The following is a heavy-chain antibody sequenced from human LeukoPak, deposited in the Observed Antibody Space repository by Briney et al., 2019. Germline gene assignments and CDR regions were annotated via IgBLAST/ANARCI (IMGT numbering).Heavy chain of an antibody. CDR3: ARVRSVGLVPVAYFDY. CDR1: GYSFPSYW. D-gene: IGHD6-19*01. V-gene: IGHV5-51*01. CDR2: IYPGDSDT. J-gene: IGHJ4*02. Sequence: GESLKISCKGSGYSFPSYWIGWVRQMPGKGMESMRIIYPGDSDTRYSPSFQGQVTISADKSISTAYLQWSSLKASDTAMYYCARVRSVGLVPVAYFDYWGQGTLVTVSS.